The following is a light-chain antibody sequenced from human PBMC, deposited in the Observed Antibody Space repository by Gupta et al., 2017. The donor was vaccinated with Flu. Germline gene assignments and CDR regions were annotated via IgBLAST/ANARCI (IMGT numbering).Light chain of an antibody. CDR1: QGIRSY. CDR3: QQLNSYPLT. J-gene: IGKJ4*01. Sequence: GDRVTSTCRASQGIRSYVAWYQQKPGKAPELLICAASTLQSGVPSRFSGSGSGTEFTLSISSLQPEDLATYYCQQLNSYPLTFGGGTKVEIK. V-gene: IGKV1-9*01. CDR2: AAS.